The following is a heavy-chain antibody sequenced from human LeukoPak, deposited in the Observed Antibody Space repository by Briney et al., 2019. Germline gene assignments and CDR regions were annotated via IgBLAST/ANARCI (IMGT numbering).Heavy chain of an antibody. CDR3: ARGPPYLLFDY. J-gene: IGHJ4*02. V-gene: IGHV4-59*01. Sequence: SETLSLTCTVSGGSISSDYWSSIRQPPAKGLEWIGYTYYSGSTNYNPSLKSRVTISVDTSKNQFSLKLSSVTAADTAVYYCARGPPYLLFDYWGQGTLVTVSS. CDR2: TYYSGST. D-gene: IGHD2-15*01. CDR1: GGSISSDY.